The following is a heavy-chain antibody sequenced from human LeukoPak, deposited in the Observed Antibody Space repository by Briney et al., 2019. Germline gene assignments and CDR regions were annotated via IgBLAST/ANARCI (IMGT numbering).Heavy chain of an antibody. V-gene: IGHV3-53*01. CDR1: GVTVGTNS. CDR3: ASAREYCGSAECYEYFQH. D-gene: IGHD2-21*01. J-gene: IGHJ1*01. CDR2: IYSGGST. Sequence: GGSLRLSCAASGVTVGTNSMSWARQSPGRGLEWVSVIYSGGSTYNADSVNGRFTVSRDNSRNTLFLQMNSLRAEDTALYFCASAREYCGSAECYEYFQHWGQGTLVIVSS.